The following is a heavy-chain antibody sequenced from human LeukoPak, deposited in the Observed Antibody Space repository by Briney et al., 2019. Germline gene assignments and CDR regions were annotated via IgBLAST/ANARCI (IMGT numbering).Heavy chain of an antibody. CDR1: GFTFSSYA. D-gene: IGHD3-10*01. CDR3: AKDLMRDRWFGES. CDR2: ISYDGSNK. Sequence: GRSLRLSCAASGFTFSSYAMHWVRQAPGKGLEWVAVISYDGSNKYYADSVKGRFTISRDNSKNTLYLQMNSLRAEDTAVYYCAKDLMRDRWFGESWGQGTLVAVSS. V-gene: IGHV3-30*04. J-gene: IGHJ1*01.